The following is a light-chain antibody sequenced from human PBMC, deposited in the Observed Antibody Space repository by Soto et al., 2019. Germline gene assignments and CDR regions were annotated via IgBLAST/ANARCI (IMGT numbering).Light chain of an antibody. Sequence: DIQMTQSPSFLSASVGDRVTIPCRASQTIGTFLNWYQWKPGKAPNLLITDASTLRSGVPSRFSGSGSGKDFTLTITSLQPEDFAIYYCQHSSSIPITFGGGTKVEVK. CDR2: DAS. CDR3: QHSSSIPIT. J-gene: IGKJ4*01. V-gene: IGKV1-39*01. CDR1: QTIGTF.